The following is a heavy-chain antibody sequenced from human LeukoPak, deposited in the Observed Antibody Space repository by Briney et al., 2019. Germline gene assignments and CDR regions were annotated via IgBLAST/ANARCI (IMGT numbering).Heavy chain of an antibody. Sequence: GGSLRLSCAASGCTFSSYWMSWVRQAPGKGLEWVANIKQDGSEKYYVDSVKGRFTISRDNAKNSLYLQMNSLRAEDTAVYYCARDSSGSFDYYYYYMDVWGKGTTVTVSS. CDR2: IKQDGSEK. CDR3: ARDSSGSFDYYYYYMDV. D-gene: IGHD1-26*01. J-gene: IGHJ6*03. V-gene: IGHV3-7*01. CDR1: GCTFSSYW.